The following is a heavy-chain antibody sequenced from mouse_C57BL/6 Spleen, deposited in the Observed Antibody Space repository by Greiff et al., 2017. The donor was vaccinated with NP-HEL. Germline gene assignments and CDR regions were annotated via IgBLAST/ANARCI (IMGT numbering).Heavy chain of an antibody. V-gene: IGHV5-9*01. CDR3: ARHEYYGSGAYFDV. J-gene: IGHJ1*03. CDR1: GFTFSSYT. CDR2: ISGGGGNT. Sequence: EVQGVESGGGLVKPGGSLKLSCAASGFTFSSYTMSWVRQTPEKRLEWVATISGGGGNTYYPDSVKGRFTISRDNAKNTLYLQMSSLRSEDTALYYCARHEYYGSGAYFDVWGTGTTVTVSS. D-gene: IGHD1-1*01.